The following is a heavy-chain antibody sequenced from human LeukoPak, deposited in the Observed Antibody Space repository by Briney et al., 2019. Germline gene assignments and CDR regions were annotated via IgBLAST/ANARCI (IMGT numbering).Heavy chain of an antibody. CDR1: GFTFSIYG. D-gene: IGHD2-2*01. Sequence: GGSLRLSCAASGFTFSIYGMHWVRQAPGKGLEWVAFIRYDGSNKYYADSVKGRFTISRDNSKNTLYLQMNSLRAEDTAVYYCAKVHQVLPYYYYYYMDVWGKGTTVTVSS. J-gene: IGHJ6*03. V-gene: IGHV3-30*02. CDR3: AKVHQVLPYYYYYYMDV. CDR2: IRYDGSNK.